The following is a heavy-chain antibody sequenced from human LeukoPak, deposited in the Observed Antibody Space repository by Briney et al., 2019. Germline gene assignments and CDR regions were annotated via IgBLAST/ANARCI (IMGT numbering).Heavy chain of an antibody. CDR3: ARVQPLEWLTHSFDY. V-gene: IGHV3-7*01. J-gene: IGHJ4*02. Sequence: PGGSLRLSCAASGFTFSSYWMSWVRQAPGKGLEWVANIKQDGSEKYYVDSVEGRFTISRDNAKNSLYLQMNSLRAEDTAVYYCARVQPLEWLTHSFDYWGQGTLVTVSS. D-gene: IGHD3-3*01. CDR2: IKQDGSEK. CDR1: GFTFSSYW.